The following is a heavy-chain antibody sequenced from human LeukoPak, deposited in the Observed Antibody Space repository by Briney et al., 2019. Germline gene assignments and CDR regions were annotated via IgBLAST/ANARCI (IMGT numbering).Heavy chain of an antibody. D-gene: IGHD3-9*01. Sequence: SVKVSCKASGGTFSSYAISWVRQAPGQGLEWMGRIIPILGIANYAQKFQGRVTITADKSTSTAYMELSSLRSEDTAVYYCARDHYYDILTGYFGYWGQGTLVTVSA. CDR1: GGTFSSYA. CDR3: ARDHYYDILTGYFGY. V-gene: IGHV1-69*04. J-gene: IGHJ4*02. CDR2: IIPILGIA.